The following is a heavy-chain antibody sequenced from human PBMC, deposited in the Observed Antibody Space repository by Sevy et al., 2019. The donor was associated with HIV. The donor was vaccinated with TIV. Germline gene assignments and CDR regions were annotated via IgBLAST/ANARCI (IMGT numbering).Heavy chain of an antibody. CDR3: ARDLPPSATTVAHFDC. D-gene: IGHD4-17*01. CDR1: GFSFSSYE. CDR2: ISNSGTTI. Sequence: GGSLRLSCAASGFSFSSYEMNWVRQAPGKGLEWVSYISNSGTTISHSDSVRGRFTISRDNARNLLYLQMNSLRAEDTAVYYCARDLPPSATTVAHFDCWGQGTLVTVSS. J-gene: IGHJ4*02. V-gene: IGHV3-48*03.